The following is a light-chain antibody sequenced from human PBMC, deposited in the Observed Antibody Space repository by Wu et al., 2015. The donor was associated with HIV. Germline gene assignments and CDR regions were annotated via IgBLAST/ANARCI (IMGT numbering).Light chain of an antibody. V-gene: IGKV1-NL1*01. J-gene: IGKJ2*01. CDR3: QHYYNTPYN. CDR2: AAS. CDR1: QGISNS. Sequence: DIQMTQSPSSLSASVGDRVTITCRASQGISNSLAWYQQKPGKAPKLLFYAASRLESGVPSRFSGSGSGTDYTLTISSLQPDDFATYYCQHYYNTPYNFGQGPKLEIK.